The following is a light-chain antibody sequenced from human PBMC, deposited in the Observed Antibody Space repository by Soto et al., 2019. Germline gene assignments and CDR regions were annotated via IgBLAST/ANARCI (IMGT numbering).Light chain of an antibody. CDR1: QSVSSN. CDR2: GAS. V-gene: IGKV3-15*01. J-gene: IGKJ1*01. CDR3: QQYNNWPWT. Sequence: EIVMTQSPATLSVTPGERATLSCRASQSVSSNLAWYQQKPGQAPRLLIYGASTRATGIPARFSGSGSGTEFTLTISSLQSKDFAVYYCQQYNNWPWTFGQGTKVDI.